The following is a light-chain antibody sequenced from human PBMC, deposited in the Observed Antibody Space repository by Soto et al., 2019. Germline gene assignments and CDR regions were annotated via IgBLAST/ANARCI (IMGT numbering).Light chain of an antibody. CDR2: STN. CDR3: VLYMGSGIRV. Sequence: QTVVTQEPSFSVSPGGTVTLTCGLSSGSVSTSYYPSWYQQTPGQAPRTLIYSTNTRSSGVPDRFSGSILGNKAAHTITGAQADYDSDDYCVLYMGSGIRVFGGGTKLTVL. V-gene: IGLV8-61*01. J-gene: IGLJ3*02. CDR1: SGSVSTSYY.